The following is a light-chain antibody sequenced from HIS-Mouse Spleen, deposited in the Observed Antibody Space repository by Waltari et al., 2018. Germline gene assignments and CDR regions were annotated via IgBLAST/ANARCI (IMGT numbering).Light chain of an antibody. V-gene: IGLV3-10*01. CDR3: YSTDSSGNHRV. Sequence: VSPGQTARITCPGDALPKKYSYWYQQKSGQAPVLGIYEDSKRPSGIPERFSGSSSGTMATLTISGAQVEDEADYYCYSTDSSGNHRVFGGGTKLTVL. CDR1: ALPKKY. J-gene: IGLJ2*01. CDR2: EDS.